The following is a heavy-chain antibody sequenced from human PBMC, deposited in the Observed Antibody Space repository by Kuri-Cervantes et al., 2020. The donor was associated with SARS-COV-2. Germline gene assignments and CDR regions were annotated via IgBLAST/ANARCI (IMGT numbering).Heavy chain of an antibody. D-gene: IGHD1-1*01. CDR1: GFTFSNYW. CDR2: IKGDGSET. CDR3: ARDGHHWNFDY. J-gene: IGHJ4*02. Sequence: GESLKISCTASGFTFSNYWMHWFRQAPGKGLVWLSRIKGDGSETIYADSVKGRFTISRDNAKNTLHLQMSSLRGDDTAVYYCARDGHHWNFDYWGPGTLVTVSS. V-gene: IGHV3-74*01.